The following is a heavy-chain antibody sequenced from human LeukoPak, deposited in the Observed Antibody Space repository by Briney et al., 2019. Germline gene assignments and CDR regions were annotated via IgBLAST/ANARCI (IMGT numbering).Heavy chain of an antibody. Sequence: SETLSLTCVVYGGSFSGYYWTWIRQPPGQGLEWIGDVNYSGSTNYNPSLESRVTISVDTSKSQFSLKLRSVTAADTSVYYCARGRAVTRDFDYWAREPWSASPQ. CDR3: ARGRAVTRDFDY. CDR2: VNYSGST. J-gene: IGHJ4*02. V-gene: IGHV4-34*01. CDR1: GGSFSGYY. D-gene: IGHD4-23*01.